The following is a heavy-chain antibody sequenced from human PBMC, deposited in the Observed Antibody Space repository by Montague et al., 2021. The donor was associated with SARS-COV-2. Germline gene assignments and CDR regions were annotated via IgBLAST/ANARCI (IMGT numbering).Heavy chain of an antibody. D-gene: IGHD3/OR15-3a*01. CDR1: GFTFSSYE. Sequence: SLRLSCAASGFTFSSYEMNWVRQAPGKGLEWVSYISSSGSTIYYADSVKGRFTISRDNAKNSLYLQMNSLRVEDTAVYYCARGASDWLLWGYGMDVWGQGTLVTVSS. CDR3: ARGASDWLLWGYGMDV. J-gene: IGHJ6*02. V-gene: IGHV3-48*03. CDR2: ISSSGSTI.